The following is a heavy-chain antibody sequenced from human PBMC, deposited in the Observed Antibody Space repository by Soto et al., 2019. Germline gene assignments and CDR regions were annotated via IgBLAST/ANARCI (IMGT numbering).Heavy chain of an antibody. CDR2: IIPIFGTA. Sequence: SVKVSCKASGYTFTNYGISWVRQAPGQGLEWMGGIIPIFGTANYAQKFQGRVTITADESTSTAYMELSSLRSEDTAVYYCAREYRNAFDIWGQGTMVTVSS. D-gene: IGHD5-12*01. CDR1: GYTFTNYG. J-gene: IGHJ3*02. CDR3: AREYRNAFDI. V-gene: IGHV1-69*13.